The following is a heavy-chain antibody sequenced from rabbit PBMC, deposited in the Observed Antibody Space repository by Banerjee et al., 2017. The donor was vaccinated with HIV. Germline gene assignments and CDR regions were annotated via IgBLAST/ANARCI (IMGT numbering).Heavy chain of an antibody. J-gene: IGHJ6*01. V-gene: IGHV1S45*01. CDR2: IDNDSSGST. Sequence: QEQLVESGGGLVQPEGSLTLTCTASGFSFSSSYYMCWVRQAPGKGLEWIACIDNDSSGSTYYASWAKGRFTISKTSSTTVTLQMTSLTAADTATYFCARGGVGDAGYAAMPLWGQGTLVTVS. CDR3: ARGGVGDAGYAAMPL. D-gene: IGHD3-3*01. CDR1: GFSFSSSYY.